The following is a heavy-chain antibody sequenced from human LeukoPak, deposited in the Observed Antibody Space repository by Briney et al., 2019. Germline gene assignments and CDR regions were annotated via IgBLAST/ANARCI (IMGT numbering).Heavy chain of an antibody. D-gene: IGHD6-13*01. V-gene: IGHV4-59*01. CDR3: ASLYSSSWYLGD. J-gene: IGHJ4*02. Sequence: NPSETLSLTCTVSGGSISSYYWSWIRQPPGKGLEWIGYIYYSGSTNYNPSLKSRVTISVDTSKNQFSLKLSSVTAADTAVYYCASLYSSSWYLGDWGQGTLVTVSS. CDR1: GGSISSYY. CDR2: IYYSGST.